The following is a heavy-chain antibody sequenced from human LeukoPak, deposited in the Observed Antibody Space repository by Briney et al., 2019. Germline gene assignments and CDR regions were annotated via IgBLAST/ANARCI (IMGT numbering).Heavy chain of an antibody. D-gene: IGHD2-2*01. V-gene: IGHV4-34*01. J-gene: IGHJ4*02. CDR2: INDRGST. CDR1: GGAFSNYF. Sequence: SETLSLTCAVSGGAFSNYFWTWIRQPPGKGLEWIAEINDRGSTNSNSSLRSRVAISLDTSKSQFSLRLTSVTAADTAVYYCARGQYCSTTTCYSARRYFDFWGQGTLVTVSS. CDR3: ARGQYCSTTTCYSARRYFDF.